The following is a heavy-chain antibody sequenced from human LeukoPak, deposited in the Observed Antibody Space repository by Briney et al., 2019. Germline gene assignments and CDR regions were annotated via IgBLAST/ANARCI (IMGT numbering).Heavy chain of an antibody. Sequence: GGSLRLSCAASGFTFSSYWMSWVRQAPGKGLEWVANIKQDGSEKYYVDSVKGRFTISRDNAKSSLYLQMNSLRAEDTAVFYCAREISSWYRTEGRFDPWGQGTLVTVSS. J-gene: IGHJ5*02. CDR1: GFTFSSYW. D-gene: IGHD6-13*01. CDR3: AREISSWYRTEGRFDP. V-gene: IGHV3-7*01. CDR2: IKQDGSEK.